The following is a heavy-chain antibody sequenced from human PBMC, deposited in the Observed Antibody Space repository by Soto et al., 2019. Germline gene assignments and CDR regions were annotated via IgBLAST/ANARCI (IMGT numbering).Heavy chain of an antibody. Sequence: GGSLRLSCAASGFTFSSYSMNWVRQAPGKGLEWVSYISSSSSTIYYADSVKGRFTISRDNAKNSLYLQMNSLRDEDTAVYYCARGERQWLVRGAFDIWGQGTMVTVSS. J-gene: IGHJ3*02. CDR2: ISSSSSTI. D-gene: IGHD6-19*01. V-gene: IGHV3-48*02. CDR3: ARGERQWLVRGAFDI. CDR1: GFTFSSYS.